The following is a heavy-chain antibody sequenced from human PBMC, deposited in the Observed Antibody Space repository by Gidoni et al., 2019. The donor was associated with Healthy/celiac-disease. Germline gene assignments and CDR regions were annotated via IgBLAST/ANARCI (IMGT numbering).Heavy chain of an antibody. CDR1: GFTFSSYW. D-gene: IGHD6-19*01. CDR2: IKQDGSEK. Sequence: EVQLVESGGGLVQPGGSLRLSCAASGFTFSSYWMSWVRQAPGKGLEWVANIKQDGSEKYYVDSVKGRFTISRDNAKNSLYLQMNSLRAEDTAVYYCARDYERYSSGWSPFDYWGQGTLVTVSS. CDR3: ARDYERYSSGWSPFDY. J-gene: IGHJ4*02. V-gene: IGHV3-7*01.